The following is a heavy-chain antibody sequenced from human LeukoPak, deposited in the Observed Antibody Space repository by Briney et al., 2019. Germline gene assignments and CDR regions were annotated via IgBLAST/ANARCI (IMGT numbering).Heavy chain of an antibody. CDR3: ARHLVGFGSSDS. V-gene: IGHV4-39*01. CDR2: LYSSGHA. D-gene: IGHD2-8*02. CDR1: GGSINRSGSY. Sequence: PSETLSLTCTVSGGSINRSGSYWGWIRQPPGKGLEWIGTLYSSGHAYYNPSLKSRVSISVDMSKSQFSLNLTSVTATGTAVYYCARHLVGFGSSDSWGQGTLVGVSS. J-gene: IGHJ5*01.